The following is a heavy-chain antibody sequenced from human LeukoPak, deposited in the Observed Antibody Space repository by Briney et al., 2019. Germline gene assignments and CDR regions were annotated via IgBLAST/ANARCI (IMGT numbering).Heavy chain of an antibody. J-gene: IGHJ6*04. CDR2: VYYTGNT. CDR3: ARQKAGTTGRSLDV. CDR1: GFSLTSGYY. D-gene: IGHD3-10*01. Sequence: SETLSLTCAVSGFSLTSGYYWAWIRQSPGKALEWIGNVYYTGNTHYSPSLKGRVIISADTSKNEVSLNLTSVTAADTAIYYCARQKAGTTGRSLDVWGTGTTVIVSS. V-gene: IGHV4-38-2*01.